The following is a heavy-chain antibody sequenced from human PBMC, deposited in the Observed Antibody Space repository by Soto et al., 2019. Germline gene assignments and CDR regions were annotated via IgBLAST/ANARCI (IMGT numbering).Heavy chain of an antibody. J-gene: IGHJ6*03. Sequence: QVTLKESGPVLVNPTETLTLTCTVSGFSLSNARMGVSWIRQPPGKALEWLALLFSTGEKSYSTSLKSRLTSSKYTSKSQVVLTMPNMDPVDTATYYCPRIDDYAYYNMDVWGKGTTVTVSS. CDR1: GFSLSNARMG. V-gene: IGHV2-26*01. CDR3: PRIDDYAYYNMDV. CDR2: LFSTGEK.